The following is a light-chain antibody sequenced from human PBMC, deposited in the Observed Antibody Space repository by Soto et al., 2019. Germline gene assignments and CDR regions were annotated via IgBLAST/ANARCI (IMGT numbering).Light chain of an antibody. V-gene: IGLV2-14*01. J-gene: IGLJ2*01. CDR1: SSDVGGYND. Sequence: QSALTQPASVSGSPGQSITISCTGTSSDVGGYNDVSWYQQHPGKAPKLMIYEVSNRPSGVSNRFSGSKSGNTASLTISVHHDEDDADYYCSSYTSSSTLVFGGGTKLTVL. CDR3: SSYTSSSTLV. CDR2: EVS.